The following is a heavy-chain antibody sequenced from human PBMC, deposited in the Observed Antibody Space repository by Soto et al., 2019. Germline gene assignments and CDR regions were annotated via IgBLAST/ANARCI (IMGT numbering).Heavy chain of an antibody. J-gene: IGHJ4*02. Sequence: QEQLAQSGAEVRKPGSSVKVSCMASGGAFSDFAFSWVRQAPGQGLEWMGGIIPMFAASKYAQRFQGRASITEDTSTQTVYLELSSLTPEDTAVYYCARGGIVEVPATLSYYHEYTNYRFDSWGQGTLVSV. D-gene: IGHD2-21*02. CDR1: GGAFSDFA. CDR2: IIPMFAAS. V-gene: IGHV1-69*06. CDR3: ARGGIVEVPATLSYYHEYTNYRFDS.